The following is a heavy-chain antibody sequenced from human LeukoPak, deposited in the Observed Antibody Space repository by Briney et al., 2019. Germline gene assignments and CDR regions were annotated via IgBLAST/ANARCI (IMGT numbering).Heavy chain of an antibody. CDR2: INPNSGGT. CDR3: ARDRITMVRGVIWAPDY. D-gene: IGHD3-10*01. J-gene: IGHJ4*02. CDR1: GYTFTGYY. Sequence: ASVKVSCKASGYTFTGYYMHWVRQAPGQGLEWMGRINPNSGGTNYAQKFQGRVTMTRDKSLSTAYMELSRLRSDDTAVYYCARDRITMVRGVIWAPDYWGQGTLVTVSS. V-gene: IGHV1-2*06.